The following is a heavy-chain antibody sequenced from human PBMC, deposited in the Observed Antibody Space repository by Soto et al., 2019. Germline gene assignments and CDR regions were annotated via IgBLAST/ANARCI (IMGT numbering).Heavy chain of an antibody. V-gene: IGHV3-11*01. J-gene: IGHJ4*02. CDR2: ISSSGSTI. D-gene: IGHD3-22*01. CDR1: GFTFSDYY. Sequence: GESLKISCAASGFTFSDYYMSWIRQAPGKGLEWVSYISSSGSTIYYADSVKGRFTISRDNAKNSLYLQMNSLRAEDTAVYYCARGQYCYDSSGYPGYWGQGTLVTVSS. CDR3: ARGQYCYDSSGYPGY.